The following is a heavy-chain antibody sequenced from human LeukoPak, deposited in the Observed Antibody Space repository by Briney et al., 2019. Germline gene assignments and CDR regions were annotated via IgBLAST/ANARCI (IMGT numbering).Heavy chain of an antibody. J-gene: IGHJ5*02. D-gene: IGHD4-17*01. V-gene: IGHV3-48*03. CDR2: ISSSGSTI. CDR3: ARAHYGEGGYNWFDP. CDR1: GFTFSSYE. Sequence: GGSLRLSCAASGFTFSSYEMNWVRQAPGKGLEGVSYISSSGSTIYYADSVKGRFTISRGNAKNSLYLQMNSLRAEDTAVYYCARAHYGEGGYNWFDPWGQGTLVTISS.